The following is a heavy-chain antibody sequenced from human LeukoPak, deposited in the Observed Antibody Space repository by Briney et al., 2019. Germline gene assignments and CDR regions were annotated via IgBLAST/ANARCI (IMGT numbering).Heavy chain of an antibody. J-gene: IGHJ4*02. CDR1: GGSISSGGYS. CDR3: ARHSYYYDSGAYQSFDY. Sequence: SETLSLTCAVSGGSISSGGYSWSWIRQPPGKGLEWIGYIYHSGSTYYNPSLKSRVTISVDRSKNQFSLKLRSVTAADTAVYYCARHSYYYDSGAYQSFDYWGQGTLVTVSS. D-gene: IGHD3-22*01. V-gene: IGHV4-30-2*01. CDR2: IYHSGST.